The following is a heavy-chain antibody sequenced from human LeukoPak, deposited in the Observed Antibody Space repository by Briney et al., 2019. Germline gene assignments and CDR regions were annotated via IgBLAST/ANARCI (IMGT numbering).Heavy chain of an antibody. V-gene: IGHV3-23*01. Sequence: GGSLRLSCAASGFTFSSYAMSWVRQAPGKGLEWVSAISGSGTGTYYADSVKGRFTISRDNSKNTLYLQMNSLRAEDTAVYYCARGPRNRYYFDYWGQGTLVTVSS. J-gene: IGHJ4*02. D-gene: IGHD1-14*01. CDR3: ARGPRNRYYFDY. CDR2: ISGSGTGT. CDR1: GFTFSSYA.